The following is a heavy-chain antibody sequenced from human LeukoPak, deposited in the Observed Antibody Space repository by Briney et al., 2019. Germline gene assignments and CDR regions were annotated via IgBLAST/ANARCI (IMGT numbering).Heavy chain of an antibody. CDR1: GFTFSNYA. D-gene: IGHD3-22*01. CDR2: IDGRGSST. Sequence: PGGSLRLSCAASGFTFSNYAMSWVRQAPNKGLEWVSTIDGRGSSTFSADSVKGRFTISRDHSKNTLYLQLNSLRVEDTAVYYCASLIPFYLDSSDYPGGYWGQGTLVTVSS. CDR3: ASLIPFYLDSSDYPGGY. J-gene: IGHJ4*02. V-gene: IGHV3-23*05.